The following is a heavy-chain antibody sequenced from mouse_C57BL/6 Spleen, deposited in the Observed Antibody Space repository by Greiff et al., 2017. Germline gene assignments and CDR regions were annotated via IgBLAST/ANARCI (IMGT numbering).Heavy chain of an antibody. J-gene: IGHJ2*01. CDR2: IHPNSGST. CDR3: ARSRDGYLEDYFDY. Sequence: QVQLKQPGAELVKPGASVKLSCKASGYTFTSYWMHWVKQRPGQGLEWIGMIHPNSGSTNYNEKFKSKATLTVDKSSSTAYMQLSSLTSEDSAVYYCARSRDGYLEDYFDYWGQGTTLTVSA. V-gene: IGHV1-64*01. D-gene: IGHD2-3*01. CDR1: GYTFTSYW.